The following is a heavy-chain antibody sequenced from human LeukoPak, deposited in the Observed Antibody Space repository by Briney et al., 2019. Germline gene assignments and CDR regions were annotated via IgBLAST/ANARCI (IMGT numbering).Heavy chain of an antibody. CDR2: IYHSGST. CDR3: ARGTLWGSYRYDHYYFDY. V-gene: IGHV4-38-2*02. J-gene: IGHJ4*02. D-gene: IGHD3-16*02. CDR1: GYSISSGYY. Sequence: KPSETLSLTCTVSGYSISSGYYWGWIRQPPGKGLEWIGSIYHSGSTYYNPSLKSRVTISVDTSKNQFSLQLNSVTPEDTAVYYCARGTLWGSYRYDHYYFDYWGQGTLVTVSS.